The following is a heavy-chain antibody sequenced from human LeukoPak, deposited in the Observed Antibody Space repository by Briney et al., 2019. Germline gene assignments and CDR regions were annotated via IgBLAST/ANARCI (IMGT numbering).Heavy chain of an antibody. V-gene: IGHV4-59*11. Sequence: SETLSLTCTVSGGSTSSHYWSWIRQPPGKGLEWIGYIYYSGSTNYNPSLKSRVTISVDTSKNQFSLKLSSVTAADTAVYYCARGGIAPYWYFDLWGRGTLATVSS. J-gene: IGHJ2*01. CDR3: ARGGIAPYWYFDL. D-gene: IGHD6-13*01. CDR1: GGSTSSHY. CDR2: IYYSGST.